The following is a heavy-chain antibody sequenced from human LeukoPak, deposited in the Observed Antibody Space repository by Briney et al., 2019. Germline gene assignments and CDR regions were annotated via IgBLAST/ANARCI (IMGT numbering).Heavy chain of an antibody. CDR1: GGSISSYY. CDR3: ARGVGYCSSTSCYSYYYYYMDV. J-gene: IGHJ6*03. Sequence: PSETLSLTCTVSGGSISSYYWSWIRQPAGKGLEWIGRIYTSGSTNYNPSLKSRVTMSVDTSKNQFSLKLSSVTAADTAVYYCARGVGYCSSTSCYSYYYYYMDVWGKGTTVTISS. CDR2: IYTSGST. D-gene: IGHD2-2*01. V-gene: IGHV4-4*07.